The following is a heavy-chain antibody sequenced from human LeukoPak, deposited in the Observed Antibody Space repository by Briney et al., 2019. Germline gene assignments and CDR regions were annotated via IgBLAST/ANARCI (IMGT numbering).Heavy chain of an antibody. CDR1: GFPFSNYG. CDR2: IRYDESNK. J-gene: IGHJ4*02. D-gene: IGHD7-27*01. CDR3: VRRGSVWGDH. Sequence: GGSLRLSCAASGFPFSNYGMHWVRQAPGKRPEWVSFIRYDESNKYYADSVKGRFAISKDNAKNSLCLQMNSLRAEDTAVYYCVRRGSVWGDHWGQGTLVSVSS. V-gene: IGHV3-30*02.